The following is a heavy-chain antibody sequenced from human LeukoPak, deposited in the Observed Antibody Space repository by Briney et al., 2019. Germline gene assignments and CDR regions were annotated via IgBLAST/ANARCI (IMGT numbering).Heavy chain of an antibody. CDR3: ARDVEGDSSTRDTSGTLGY. V-gene: IGHV3-21*01. CDR2: ISSSSSYI. J-gene: IGHJ4*02. D-gene: IGHD6-13*01. Sequence: GGSLRLSCAASGFTFSSYSMNWVRQAPGKGLEWVSSISSSSSYIYYADSVKGRFTISRDNAKNSLYLQMNSLRAEDTAVYYCARDVEGDSSTRDTSGTLGYWGQGTLVTVSS. CDR1: GFTFSSYS.